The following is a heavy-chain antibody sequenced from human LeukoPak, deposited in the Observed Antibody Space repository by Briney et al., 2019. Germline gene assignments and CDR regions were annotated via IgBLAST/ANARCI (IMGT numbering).Heavy chain of an antibody. CDR1: GFTFSNAW. Sequence: GGSLRLSCAASGFTFSNAWMSWVRQAPGKGLXXXGRIKSNSDGGTEDHAAPVKGRFTISRDESKNTLYLQMNSLKTEDTAVYYCTTLGNSGSSNYWGQGTLVTVSS. D-gene: IGHD3-10*01. J-gene: IGHJ4*02. CDR3: TTLGNSGSSNY. CDR2: IKSNSDGGTE. V-gene: IGHV3-15*01.